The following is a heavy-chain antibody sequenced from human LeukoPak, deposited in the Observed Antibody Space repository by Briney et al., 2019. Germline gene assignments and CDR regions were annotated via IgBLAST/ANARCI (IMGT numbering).Heavy chain of an antibody. Sequence: ASAKVSCKVSGYSLTELSMHWVRQTLGKGLEWMGAFDPGDAETIYAQKFQGRVTITADKSTSTAYMELSSLRSEDTAVYYCARSSLRLGELRPNWFDPWGQGTLVTVSS. V-gene: IGHV1-24*01. D-gene: IGHD3-16*01. CDR1: GYSLTELS. J-gene: IGHJ5*02. CDR2: FDPGDAET. CDR3: ARSSLRLGELRPNWFDP.